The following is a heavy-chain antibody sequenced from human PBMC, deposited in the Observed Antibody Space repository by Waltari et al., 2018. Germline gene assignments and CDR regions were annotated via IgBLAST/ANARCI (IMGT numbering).Heavy chain of an antibody. CDR2: IGPSGT. V-gene: IGHV3-23*01. CDR3: TKGLYYFDY. Sequence: EVQLLESGGGLVQPGGSLSLSCSASGFTFSTYGMTWVRQAPGKGLEWVSSIGPSGTYYADSVKGRFTISRDNSKNTLYMQMNSLRAEDTAVYYCTKGLYYFDYWGQGTLVTVSS. J-gene: IGHJ4*02. D-gene: IGHD3-22*01. CDR1: GFTFSTYG.